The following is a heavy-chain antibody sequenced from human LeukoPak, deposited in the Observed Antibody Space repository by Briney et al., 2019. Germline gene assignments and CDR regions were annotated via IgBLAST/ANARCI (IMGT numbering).Heavy chain of an antibody. CDR1: GFTFSSYA. D-gene: IGHD3-22*01. CDR2: ISGSGGST. CDR3: ARDQRAYDITMIVVVPLLGAFDI. J-gene: IGHJ3*02. Sequence: GGSLRLSCAASGFTFSSYAMSWVRQAPGKGLEWVSAISGSGGSTYYADSVKGRFTISRDNAKNSLYLQMNSLRVEDTAVYYCARDQRAYDITMIVVVPLLGAFDIWGQGTMVTVSS. V-gene: IGHV3-23*01.